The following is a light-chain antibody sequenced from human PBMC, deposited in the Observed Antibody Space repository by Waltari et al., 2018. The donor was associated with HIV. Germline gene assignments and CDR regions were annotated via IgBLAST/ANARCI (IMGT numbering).Light chain of an antibody. CDR3: QQTKSFPLT. CDR2: TQVLINPAF. V-gene: IGKV1-9*01. Sequence: DIQLTQSPSLLSASVGDRVIITCRASQDISSHLAWYQHKPCKAPQLLIYTQVLINPAFNLQSGVPSRFSASGSGTEYTLTISSLQPEDFATYYCQQTKSFPLTFGAGTKVEI. J-gene: IGKJ4*01. CDR1: QDISSH.